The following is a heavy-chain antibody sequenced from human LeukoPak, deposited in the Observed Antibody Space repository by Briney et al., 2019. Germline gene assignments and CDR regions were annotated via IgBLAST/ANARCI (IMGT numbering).Heavy chain of an antibody. D-gene: IGHD2-21*02. CDR2: VFTSGNN. Sequence: SETLSLTCTVSGASISSFYWSWIRQPAGKGREWIGRVFTSGNNNYNPSLKSRVIMSGDRSKNQFSLKLSSVTAADTAVYYCARVGDSATYFDYWGQGTLVTVSS. J-gene: IGHJ4*02. CDR1: GASISSFY. V-gene: IGHV4-4*07. CDR3: ARVGDSATYFDY.